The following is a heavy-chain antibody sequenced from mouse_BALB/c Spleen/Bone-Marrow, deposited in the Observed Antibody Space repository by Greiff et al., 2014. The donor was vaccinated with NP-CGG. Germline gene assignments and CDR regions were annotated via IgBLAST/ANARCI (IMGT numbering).Heavy chain of an antibody. J-gene: IGHJ1*01. CDR3: TSPHYYDSRPWWYFDV. CDR2: ISSGGSYT. D-gene: IGHD1-1*01. Sequence: EVQVVESGGDLVKPGGSLKLSCAASGFTFSNYGMSWVRQTPDKRLEWVATISSGGSYTYYPDSLKGRFTISRDNAKNTLYLQMSSLKSEDTAMYYCTSPHYYDSRPWWYFDVWGAGTTVTVSS. CDR1: GFTFSNYG. V-gene: IGHV5-6*01.